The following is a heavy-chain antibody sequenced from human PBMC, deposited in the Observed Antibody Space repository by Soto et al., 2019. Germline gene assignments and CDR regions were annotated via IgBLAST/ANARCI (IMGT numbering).Heavy chain of an antibody. D-gene: IGHD3-9*01. Sequence: SETLSLTCAVCGGSFSGYYWSWIRQPPGKGLDWIGEIKHSGSTNYNPSLKSRVTISVDTSKNQFSLKLSSVTAADTAVYYCASGGQTIIPKDWGQGTLVTVSS. CDR3: ASGGQTIIPKD. V-gene: IGHV4-34*01. CDR2: IKHSGST. J-gene: IGHJ4*02. CDR1: GGSFSGYY.